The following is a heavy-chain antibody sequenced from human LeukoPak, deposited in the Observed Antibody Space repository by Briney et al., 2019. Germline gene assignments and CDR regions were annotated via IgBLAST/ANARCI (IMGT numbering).Heavy chain of an antibody. Sequence: PSETLSLTCTVSGGSSSSNYWSWIRQPPGKGLEWIGYIYYSGSTNYNPSLKSRVTILLDTSKNQFSLNLSSVTAADTAVYYCARDQNYYGSGSVYNASRYYYYYMDVWGKGTTVTISS. D-gene: IGHD3-10*01. V-gene: IGHV4-59*12. J-gene: IGHJ6*03. CDR2: IYYSGST. CDR3: ARDQNYYGSGSVYNASRYYYYYMDV. CDR1: GGSSSSNY.